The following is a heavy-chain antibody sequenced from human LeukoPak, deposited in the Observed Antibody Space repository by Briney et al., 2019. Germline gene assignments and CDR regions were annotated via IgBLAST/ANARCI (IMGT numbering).Heavy chain of an antibody. Sequence: SETLSLTCAVYGGSFSGYCWSWIRQPPGKGLEWIGEINHSGSTNYNPSLKSRVTISVDTSNDRFSLKLYSVTAADTAVYHCARHVAPDMDYFDYWGQGTLVTVSS. CDR2: INHSGST. J-gene: IGHJ4*02. V-gene: IGHV4-34*01. CDR3: ARHVAPDMDYFDY. D-gene: IGHD2-15*01. CDR1: GGSFSGYC.